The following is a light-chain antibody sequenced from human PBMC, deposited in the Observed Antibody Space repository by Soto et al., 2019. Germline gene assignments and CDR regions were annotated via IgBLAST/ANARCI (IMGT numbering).Light chain of an antibody. V-gene: IGKV3D-15*01. Sequence: EIVRTQSPATLSVSPGERATLSCRASQSVSSNLAWYQQKPGQAPRLLIYESSNRATGIAARFSGSGSGTDFTLTISRLEPGDFAVYYCQQYGDSPRSFGQGTKVDI. CDR3: QQYGDSPRS. J-gene: IGKJ1*01. CDR2: ESS. CDR1: QSVSSN.